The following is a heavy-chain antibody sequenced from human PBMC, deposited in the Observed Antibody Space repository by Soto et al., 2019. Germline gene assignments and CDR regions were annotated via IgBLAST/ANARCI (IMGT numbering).Heavy chain of an antibody. CDR2: IRSKANNYAT. CDR1: GYTFSDSD. D-gene: IGHD1-26*01. Sequence: EVQLVESGGGLVQPGGSLKLSCEASGYTFSDSDMHWARQASGKALEWVGRIRSKANNYATVYAASVKGRFTISRDDSRNTAYLQMNSLKTEDTAVYYCARLWSEREPNFDYWGQGTLVSVSS. J-gene: IGHJ4*02. V-gene: IGHV3-73*02. CDR3: ARLWSEREPNFDY.